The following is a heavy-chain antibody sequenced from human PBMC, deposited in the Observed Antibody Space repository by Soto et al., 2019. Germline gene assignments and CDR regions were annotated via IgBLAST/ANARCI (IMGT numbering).Heavy chain of an antibody. CDR3: ATNHVDISGRTPLLFDS. V-gene: IGHV4-31*03. CDR1: GYSIGPGGYY. J-gene: IGHJ4*02. Sequence: QVQLQESGPGLVMPSQTLSLTCTVSGYSIGPGGYYWDWIRQHPGKGPEWIGYIHYSGSTYYNPSLKIRLTIALDTSKNQFSLHLSSVTAADTAVYYCATNHVDISGRTPLLFDSWGQGTLVTVSS. D-gene: IGHD3-22*01. CDR2: IHYSGST.